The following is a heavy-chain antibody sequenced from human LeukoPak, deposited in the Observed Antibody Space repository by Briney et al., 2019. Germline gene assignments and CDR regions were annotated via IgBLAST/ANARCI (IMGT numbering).Heavy chain of an antibody. V-gene: IGHV4-30-4*01. CDR1: GGSISSGDYY. CDR3: ARTADLWFGANLPFDY. Sequence: SETLSLTCTVSGGSISSGDYYWSWIRQPPGKGLEWIGYIYYSGSTYYNPSLKSRVTISVDTSKNQFSLKLSSVTAADTAVYYCARTADLWFGANLPFDYWGQGTLVTVSP. J-gene: IGHJ4*02. D-gene: IGHD3-10*01. CDR2: IYYSGST.